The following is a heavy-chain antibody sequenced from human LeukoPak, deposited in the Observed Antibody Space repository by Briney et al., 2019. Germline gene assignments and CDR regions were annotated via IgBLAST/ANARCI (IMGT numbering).Heavy chain of an antibody. CDR1: GFTFSSYG. Sequence: GRSLRLSCGASGFTFSSYGMHWVRQAPGKGLEWVAVISSDGSNKYYADSVKGRFTISRDNSKNTLYLQMNSLRAEGTAVYYCARDPKAMAGNNYYGMDAWGQGATVTVSS. D-gene: IGHD6-19*01. V-gene: IGHV3-30*03. CDR2: ISSDGSNK. J-gene: IGHJ6*02. CDR3: ARDPKAMAGNNYYGMDA.